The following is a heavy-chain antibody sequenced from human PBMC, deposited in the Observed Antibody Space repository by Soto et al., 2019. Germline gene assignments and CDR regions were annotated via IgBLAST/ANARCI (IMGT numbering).Heavy chain of an antibody. CDR3: APQVVPTATKKP. V-gene: IGHV4-34*12. CDR2: IIHPGRT. J-gene: IGHJ4*02. CDR1: GGSFSGYY. D-gene: IGHD2-2*01. Sequence: PSETLSLTCAVYGGSFSGYYWRWIRQPPGKGMEWIGEIIHPGRTNHNPSLKSRVTISIDTSKKQFSLKLSSVTAADTAVYYCAPQVVPTATKKPWGQGTMVTVSS.